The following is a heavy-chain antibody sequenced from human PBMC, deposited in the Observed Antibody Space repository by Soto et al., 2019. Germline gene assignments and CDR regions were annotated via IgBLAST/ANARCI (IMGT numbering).Heavy chain of an antibody. CDR1: GYSFTSYA. J-gene: IGHJ3*02. Sequence: ASVKVSCKASGYSFTSYAMHWVRQAPGQRFEWMGWINAGNGNTKYSQKFQGRVTITRDTSASTAYMELSSLRSEDTAVYYCATAGVVVAALDYYAFDIWGQGTMVTVSS. CDR2: INAGNGNT. CDR3: ATAGVVVAALDYYAFDI. D-gene: IGHD2-15*01. V-gene: IGHV1-3*01.